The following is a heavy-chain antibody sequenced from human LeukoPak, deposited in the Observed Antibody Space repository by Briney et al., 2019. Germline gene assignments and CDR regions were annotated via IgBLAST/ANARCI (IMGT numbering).Heavy chain of an antibody. Sequence: ASVKVSCKASGYTFTSYYMHWVRQAPGQGLEWMGIINPSGGSTSYAQKFQGRVTMTRDMSTSTVYMELSSLRSEDTAVYYCAKGYSSSWWPRDYYYYMDVWGKGTTVTISS. V-gene: IGHV1-46*01. CDR1: GYTFTSYY. CDR3: AKGYSSSWWPRDYYYYMDV. D-gene: IGHD6-13*01. CDR2: INPSGGST. J-gene: IGHJ6*03.